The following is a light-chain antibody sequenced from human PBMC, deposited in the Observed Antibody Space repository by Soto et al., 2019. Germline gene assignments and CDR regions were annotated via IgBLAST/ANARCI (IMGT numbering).Light chain of an antibody. Sequence: QSALTQPASVSGSIGQSITISCTGSSSDIGVYNYVSWYQQHPGKAPKLMIYEVTNRPSGVSNRFSGSKTGNTASLTISGLQAEDEAEYHCSSYTSSSTLVFGGGTKLTVL. CDR3: SSYTSSSTLV. CDR2: EVT. J-gene: IGLJ3*02. V-gene: IGLV2-14*01. CDR1: SSDIGVYNY.